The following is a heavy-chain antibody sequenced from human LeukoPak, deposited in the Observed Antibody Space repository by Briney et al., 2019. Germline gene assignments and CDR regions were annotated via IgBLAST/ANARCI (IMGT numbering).Heavy chain of an antibody. Sequence: GASVKVSCKASGYTFTSYGISWVRQAPGQGLEWMGWISAYNGNTNYAQKLQGRVTMTTDTSTSTAYMELRSLRSDDTAVYYCAREGGSYYTRFGRDYYFDYWGQGTLVTVSS. V-gene: IGHV1-18*01. CDR3: AREGGSYYTRFGRDYYFDY. CDR2: ISAYNGNT. D-gene: IGHD1-26*01. J-gene: IGHJ4*02. CDR1: GYTFTSYG.